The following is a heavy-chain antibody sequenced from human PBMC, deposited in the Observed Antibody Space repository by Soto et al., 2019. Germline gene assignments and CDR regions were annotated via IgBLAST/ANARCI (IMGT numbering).Heavy chain of an antibody. V-gene: IGHV4-30-2*01. CDR3: AREWGEGNYYDI. CDR1: GGSINSTGFP. D-gene: IGHD3-22*01. J-gene: IGHJ4*02. Sequence: QLRLQESGSGLVKPSQTLSLTCAVSGGSINSTGFPWSWIRQPPGRGLEWIGYIYQSGSTYHNPSLKSRVTISVDRSKNQFSLKLSSVTAGDTAVYYCAREWGEGNYYDIWGQGTLVTVSS. CDR2: IYQSGST.